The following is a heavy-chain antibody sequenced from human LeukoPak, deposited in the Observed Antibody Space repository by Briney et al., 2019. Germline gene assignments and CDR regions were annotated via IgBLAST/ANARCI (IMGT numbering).Heavy chain of an antibody. CDR1: GFTFSSFA. CDR3: AKGRYSSNWVNFDY. J-gene: IGHJ4*02. D-gene: IGHD6-13*01. CDR2: ISGSGGNT. Sequence: GGSLRLSCAASGFTFSSFALSWVRQAPGKGLQCVSGISGSGGNTYYADSVKGRFTISRDNSKNTLYLHIHILRAEDPAVYYCAKGRYSSNWVNFDYWGQGNLVSVSS. V-gene: IGHV3-23*01.